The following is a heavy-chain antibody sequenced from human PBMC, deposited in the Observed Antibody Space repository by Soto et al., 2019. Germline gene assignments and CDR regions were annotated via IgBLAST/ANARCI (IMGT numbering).Heavy chain of an antibody. CDR2: LSGRGGDT. Sequence: EEQLLESGGGLVQPGASRRLSCIASGFSFSHYSMSWVRQPPGKGLEWVSSLSGRGGDTYYADSVKGRVTISRDNSKNTLYLQMTSLGFEDVALYYCARVGRSTSSPLHYYYMDVWGKGTPVTVSS. D-gene: IGHD6-6*01. CDR3: ARVGRSTSSPLHYYYMDV. CDR1: GFSFSHYS. J-gene: IGHJ6*03. V-gene: IGHV3-23*01.